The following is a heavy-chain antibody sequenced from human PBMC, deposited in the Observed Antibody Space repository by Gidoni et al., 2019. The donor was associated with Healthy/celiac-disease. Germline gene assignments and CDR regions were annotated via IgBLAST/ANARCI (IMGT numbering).Heavy chain of an antibody. CDR2: ISGSGGST. CDR1: GFTFSSYA. J-gene: IGHJ4*02. CDR3: AKDGTYGDYYY. Sequence: EVQLLESGGGLVQPGGSLSLSCAASGFTFSSYAMSWVRPAPGKGLEWVSAISGSGGSTYYADSVKGRFTISRDNSKNTLYLQMNSLRAEDTAVYYCAKDGTYGDYYYWGQGTLVTVSS. V-gene: IGHV3-23*01. D-gene: IGHD4-17*01.